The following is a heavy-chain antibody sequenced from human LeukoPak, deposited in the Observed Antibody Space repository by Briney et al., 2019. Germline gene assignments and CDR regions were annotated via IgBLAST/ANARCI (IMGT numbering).Heavy chain of an antibody. CDR1: GFTFSSYA. D-gene: IGHD5-18*01. CDR3: ARADTAMASYYFDY. V-gene: IGHV3-30-3*01. Sequence: GGSLRLSCAASGFTFSSYAMHWVRQAPGKGLEWVAVISYDGSNKYYADSVKGRFTISRDNSKNTLYLQMNSLRAEDTAVYYCARADTAMASYYFDYWGQGTLVTVSS. J-gene: IGHJ4*02. CDR2: ISYDGSNK.